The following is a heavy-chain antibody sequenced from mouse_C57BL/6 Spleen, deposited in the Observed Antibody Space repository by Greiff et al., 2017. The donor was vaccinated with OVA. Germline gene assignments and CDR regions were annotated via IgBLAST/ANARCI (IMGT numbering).Heavy chain of an antibody. J-gene: IGHJ1*03. CDR2: ISSGSSTI. V-gene: IGHV5-17*01. CDR1: GFTFSDYG. D-gene: IGHD1-1*01. CDR3: ARLISTGVATGDVDV. Sequence: EVQLVESGGGLVKPGGSLKLSCAASGFTFSDYGMHWVRQAPEKGLEWVAYISSGSSTIYYADTVKGRFTISRDNAKNTLFLQMTSLTSEDTAMYDCARLISTGVATGDVDVWGTGTTVTVSA.